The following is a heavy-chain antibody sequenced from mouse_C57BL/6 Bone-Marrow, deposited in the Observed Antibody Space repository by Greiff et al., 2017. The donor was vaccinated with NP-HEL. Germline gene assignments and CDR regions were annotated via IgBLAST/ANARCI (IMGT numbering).Heavy chain of an antibody. CDR2: INPNNGGT. CDR3: ARSNYGSIPYYFDY. V-gene: IGHV1-18*01. D-gene: IGHD1-1*01. Sequence: EVQLQQSGPELVKPGASVKIPCKASGYTFTDYNMDWVKQSHGKSLEWIGDINPNNGGTIYNQKFKGKATVTVDKSSSTTYMELRSLTSEDTAVYYCARSNYGSIPYYFDYWGQGTTLTVSS. J-gene: IGHJ2*01. CDR1: GYTFTDYN.